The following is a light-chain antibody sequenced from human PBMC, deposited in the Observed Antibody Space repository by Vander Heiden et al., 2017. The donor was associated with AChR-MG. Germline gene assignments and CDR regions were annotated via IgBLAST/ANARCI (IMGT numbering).Light chain of an antibody. CDR1: QSVSSY. J-gene: IGKJ2*01. CDR3: QQRSNWYT. Sequence: EIVLTQSPATLSLSPGERATLSRRASQSVSSYLAWYQQKPGQAPRLLIYDASNRVTGIPARFSGSGSGTDFTLTISSLEPEDFAVYYCQQRSNWYTFGQGTKLEIK. CDR2: DAS. V-gene: IGKV3-11*01.